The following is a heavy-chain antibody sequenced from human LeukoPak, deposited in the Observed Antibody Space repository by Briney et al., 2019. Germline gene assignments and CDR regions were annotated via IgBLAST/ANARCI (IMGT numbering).Heavy chain of an antibody. CDR3: AKGPVVPVATYYFDY. J-gene: IGHJ4*02. CDR1: GFTFSTYA. V-gene: IGHV3-23*01. CDR2: ISGSGGDT. D-gene: IGHD2-2*01. Sequence: PGGSLRLSCAASGFTFSTYAMTWVRQAPGKGLEWDSAISGSGGDTFYADSVKGRFTISRDNSKNTMYLQMNSLRAEDTATYYCAKGPVVPVATYYFDYWGQGTLVTVSS.